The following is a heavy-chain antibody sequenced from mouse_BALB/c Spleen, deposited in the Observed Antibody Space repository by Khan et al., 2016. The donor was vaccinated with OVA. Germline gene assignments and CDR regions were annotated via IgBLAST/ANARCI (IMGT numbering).Heavy chain of an antibody. J-gene: IGHJ2*01. CDR1: GYTFINYW. Sequence: QVRLQQSGAELAKPGASVKMSCKASGYTFINYWILWVKQRPGQGLEWIGYINPSTGYTEYNQNFKDKAMLTADKSSSTAYMQLSSLTSEDSAVYYCARRGLRWDFDYWGQGTTLTVSS. V-gene: IGHV1-7*01. D-gene: IGHD1-1*01. CDR3: ARRGLRWDFDY. CDR2: INPSTGYT.